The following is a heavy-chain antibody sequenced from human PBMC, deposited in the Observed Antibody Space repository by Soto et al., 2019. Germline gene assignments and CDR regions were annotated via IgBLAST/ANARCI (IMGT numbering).Heavy chain of an antibody. CDR2: IYYSGST. CDR1: GGSISSGANY. CDR3: ARGDYDSILKIDY. V-gene: IGHV4-30-4*01. J-gene: IGHJ4*02. D-gene: IGHD3-22*01. Sequence: SETLSLTCTVSGGSISSGANYCSWIRQPPGKGLEWIGYIYYSGSTYYNPSLKSRVTISVDTSKNQFSLKLSSVTAADTAVYYCARGDYDSILKIDYWGQGTLVTVS.